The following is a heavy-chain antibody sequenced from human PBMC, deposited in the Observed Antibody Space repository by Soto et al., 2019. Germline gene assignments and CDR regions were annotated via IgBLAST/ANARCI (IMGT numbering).Heavy chain of an antibody. CDR1: GYSFTDYK. D-gene: IGHD4-17*01. J-gene: IGHJ4*02. Sequence: ASVKVSCKTSGYSFTDYKLHWVRQAPGQGLEWMGSVDPNGGGSNSAQKFQGSVTMTWDTSITTAYLDLTRLTTNDTATYFCATWVDYGDFEGFDFWGQGTLVTVSS. V-gene: IGHV1-2*04. CDR2: VDPNGGGS. CDR3: ATWVDYGDFEGFDF.